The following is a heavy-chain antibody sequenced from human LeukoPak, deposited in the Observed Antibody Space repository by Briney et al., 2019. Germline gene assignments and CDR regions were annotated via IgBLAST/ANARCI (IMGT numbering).Heavy chain of an antibody. CDR1: GFTFSSYA. J-gene: IGHJ3*02. Sequence: GGSLRLSCAASGFTFSSYAMMWLRQAPGKGLEWVSAISGGTTLYADSVKGRFTNSRDNSKNTLYLQMSSLRVEDTAVYYCARDPNGDYIGAFEIWGQGTMVTVSS. D-gene: IGHD4-17*01. V-gene: IGHV3-23*01. CDR3: ARDPNGDYIGAFEI. CDR2: ISGGTT.